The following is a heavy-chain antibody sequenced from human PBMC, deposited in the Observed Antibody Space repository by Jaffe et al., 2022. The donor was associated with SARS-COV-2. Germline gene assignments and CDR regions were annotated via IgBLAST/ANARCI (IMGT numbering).Heavy chain of an antibody. Sequence: QVQLQQSGPGLVKPSQTLSLTCAISGDSVSSNSAAWNWIRQSPSRGLEWLGRTYYRSKWYNDYAVSVKSRITINPDTSKNQFSLQLNSVTPEDTAVYYCARERVWTRSGSPAPAYYYYMDVWGKGTTVTVSS. V-gene: IGHV6-1*01. CDR2: TYYRSKWYN. CDR3: ARERVWTRSGSPAPAYYYYMDV. J-gene: IGHJ6*03. D-gene: IGHD3-10*01. CDR1: GDSVSSNSAA.